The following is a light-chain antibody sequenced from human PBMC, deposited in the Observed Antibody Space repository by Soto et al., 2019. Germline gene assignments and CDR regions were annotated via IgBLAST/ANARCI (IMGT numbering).Light chain of an antibody. CDR1: QSISTL. Sequence: DIQMTQSPSTLSASVGDRVTITCRASQSISTLLAWYQQKPGKAPKLLIYDASSLENGDPARFRGSGSGTEFTLAICSLQSDDFATYYCQQYKSPPYTFGQGTRLEIK. V-gene: IGKV1-5*01. CDR3: QQYKSPPYT. J-gene: IGKJ2*01. CDR2: DAS.